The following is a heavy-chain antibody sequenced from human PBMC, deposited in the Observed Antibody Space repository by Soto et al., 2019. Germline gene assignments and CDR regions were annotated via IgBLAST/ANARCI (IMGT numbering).Heavy chain of an antibody. CDR2: IYYSGST. V-gene: IGHV4-30-4*01. CDR1: GGSISSGDYY. D-gene: IGHD2-2*02. CDR3: ARIPGYYKMDG. J-gene: IGHJ6*03. Sequence: SETLSLSCTVSGGSISSGDYYWSWIRQPPGKGLEWIGYIYYSGSTYYNPSLKSRVTISVDTSKNQFSLKLSSVTAADTAVYYCARIPGYYKMDGWGKGTTVRVS.